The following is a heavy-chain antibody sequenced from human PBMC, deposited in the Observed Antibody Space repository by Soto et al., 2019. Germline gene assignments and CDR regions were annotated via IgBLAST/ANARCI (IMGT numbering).Heavy chain of an antibody. D-gene: IGHD3-3*01. J-gene: IGHJ6*02. CDR3: ARILPFWSGYSLYYYYYYGMDV. Sequence: ESGPTLVNPTETLTLTCTVSGFSLSNARMGVSWIRQPPGKALERLAHIFSNDEKSYSTSLKSRLTISKDTSKSQVVLTMTNMDPVDTATYYCARILPFWSGYSLYYYYYYGMDVWGQGTTVTVSS. CDR1: GFSLSNARMG. CDR2: IFSNDEK. V-gene: IGHV2-26*01.